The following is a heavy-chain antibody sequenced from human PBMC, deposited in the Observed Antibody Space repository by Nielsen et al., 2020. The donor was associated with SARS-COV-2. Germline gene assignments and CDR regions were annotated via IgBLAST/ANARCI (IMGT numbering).Heavy chain of an antibody. V-gene: IGHV3-9*01. Sequence: SLKISCAASGFTFDDYAMHWVRQAPGKGLEWVSGISWNSGSIGYADSVKGRFTISRDNAKNTLYLQMNGLRVEDTAVYYCVRDRGTPTLFDVWGQGTMVTVSS. CDR1: GFTFDDYA. CDR2: ISWNSGSI. D-gene: IGHD1-26*01. J-gene: IGHJ3*01. CDR3: VRDRGTPTLFDV.